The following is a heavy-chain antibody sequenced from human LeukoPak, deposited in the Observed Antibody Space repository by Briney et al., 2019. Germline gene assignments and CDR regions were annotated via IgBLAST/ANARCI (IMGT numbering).Heavy chain of an antibody. CDR2: TYYSSKWSS. CDR1: GDNLSSNSVA. Sequence: SHPLSLTCALSGDNLSSNSVAWHWPRESPAGGVEWLGSTYYSSKWSSDYPVSMESQIIINSDTSKHQFSLPLNSVTPEDTAVYYCARGRSWPLDYWGQGTLVTVSS. D-gene: IGHD6-13*01. J-gene: IGHJ4*02. V-gene: IGHV6-1*01. CDR3: ARGRSWPLDY.